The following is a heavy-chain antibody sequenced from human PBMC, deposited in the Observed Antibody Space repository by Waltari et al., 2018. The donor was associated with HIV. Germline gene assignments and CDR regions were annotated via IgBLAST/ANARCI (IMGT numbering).Heavy chain of an antibody. Sequence: QLQLQESGPGLVKPSETLSLTCSVSGASVSSTNYFWGWIRQPPGKGLEWIGSIFYSGSTYYNPSLKSRVTIAVDTSKNQFSLKLSSVTAADTAVYYCAKHSDRGNDYHGFTYWGQGTLVTVSS. CDR1: GASVSSTNYF. CDR2: IFYSGST. V-gene: IGHV4-39*01. D-gene: IGHD5-12*01. J-gene: IGHJ4*02. CDR3: AKHSDRGNDYHGFTY.